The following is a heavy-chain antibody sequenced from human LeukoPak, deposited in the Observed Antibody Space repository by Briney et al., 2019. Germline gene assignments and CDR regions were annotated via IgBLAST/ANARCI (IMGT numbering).Heavy chain of an antibody. Sequence: SETLSLTCTVSGGSISSYYWSWIRQPPGKGLEWIGYIYYSGSTNYNPSLKSRVTISVDTSKNQFSLKLSSVTAADTAVYYCAREYCSGGSCYPYYFDYWGQGTPVTVSS. V-gene: IGHV4-59*01. CDR1: GGSISSYY. J-gene: IGHJ4*02. CDR3: AREYCSGGSCYPYYFDY. D-gene: IGHD2-15*01. CDR2: IYYSGST.